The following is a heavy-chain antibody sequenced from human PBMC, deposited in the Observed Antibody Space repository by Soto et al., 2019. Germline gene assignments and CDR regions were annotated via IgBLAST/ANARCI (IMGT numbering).Heavy chain of an antibody. Sequence: QVQLQESGPGLVKPSETLSLTCTDAGGSLTDHYWNWFRQSPGKGLHWIGYVYYSGGTNYNPSLKSRVTMSVDTSKNQFSLNLRSVTAADTAVYYCARGNDWKSSTFDIWGQGTMVSVSS. V-gene: IGHV4-59*11. CDR2: VYYSGGT. J-gene: IGHJ3*02. D-gene: IGHD2-21*01. CDR3: ARGNDWKSSTFDI. CDR1: GGSLTDHY.